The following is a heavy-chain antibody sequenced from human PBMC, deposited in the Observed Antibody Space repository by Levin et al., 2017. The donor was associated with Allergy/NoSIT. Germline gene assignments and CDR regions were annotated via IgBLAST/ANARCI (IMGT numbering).Heavy chain of an antibody. CDR1: GYTFTKYA. V-gene: IGHV7-4-1*02. J-gene: IGHJ5*02. CDR2: INTNTGNP. CDR3: ARTASEVTNWFDP. Sequence: ASVKVSCKASGYTFTKYALNWVRQAPGQGLEWMGWINTNTGNPAYAQGFTGRFVFSLDTSVSTSYLQISSLKAEDTAVYYCARTASEVTNWFDPWGQGTLVTVSS.